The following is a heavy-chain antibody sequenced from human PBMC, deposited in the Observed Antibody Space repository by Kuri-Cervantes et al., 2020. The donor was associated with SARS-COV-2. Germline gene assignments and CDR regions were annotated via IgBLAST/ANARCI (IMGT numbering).Heavy chain of an antibody. V-gene: IGHV1-2*02. J-gene: IGHJ3*02. CDR2: INPNSGGT. D-gene: IGHD5-12*01. Sequence: ASVKVSCKASGYTFTGYYMHWVRQAPGQGLEWMGWINPNSGGTNYAQKFQGRVTMTRDTSISTAYMELSRLRSDDTAVYYCAREGIGGYDYDAFDIWGQGTMVTVSS. CDR3: AREGIGGYDYDAFDI. CDR1: GYTFTGYY.